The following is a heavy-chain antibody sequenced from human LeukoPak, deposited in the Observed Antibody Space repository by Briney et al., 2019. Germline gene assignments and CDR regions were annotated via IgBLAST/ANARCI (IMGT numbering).Heavy chain of an antibody. CDR1: GFTVSAHY. CDR3: ARDNPPDY. V-gene: IGHV3-53*01. CDR2: LYTGGDT. Sequence: GGSLRLSCAVSGFTVSAHYMSWVRQAPGKGLECVSFLYTGGDTYYADSVKGRFTISRDNSKNTLYLQMNSLRAEDTALYYCARDNPPDYWGQGTLVTVSS. J-gene: IGHJ4*02.